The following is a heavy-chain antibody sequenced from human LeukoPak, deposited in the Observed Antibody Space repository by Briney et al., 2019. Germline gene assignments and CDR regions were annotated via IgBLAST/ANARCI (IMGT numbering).Heavy chain of an antibody. Sequence: GGSLRLSCAASGFTFSSYAMHWVRQAPGKGLEWVAVISYDGSNKYYADSVKGRFTISRDNSKNTLYLQMNSLRAEDTAVYYCARDSADCDWLLYCDYWGQGTLVTASS. J-gene: IGHJ4*02. CDR1: GFTFSSYA. D-gene: IGHD3-9*01. CDR2: ISYDGSNK. CDR3: ARDSADCDWLLYCDY. V-gene: IGHV3-30*04.